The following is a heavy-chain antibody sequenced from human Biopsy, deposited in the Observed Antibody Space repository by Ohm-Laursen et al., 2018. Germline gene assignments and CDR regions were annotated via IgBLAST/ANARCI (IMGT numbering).Heavy chain of an antibody. CDR1: GYTFTGYY. V-gene: IGHV1-2*02. Sequence: GASVKVSCKASGYTFTGYYLHWVRQAPGQGLEWMGWINPKSGGTHYLEKFQGRVTVTRDTSISTAYVEVTSLRSDDTAVYYCVRSRAGGATWGMDVWGQGTLVTVSS. D-gene: IGHD3-16*01. J-gene: IGHJ4*02. CDR2: INPKSGGT. CDR3: VRSRAGGATWGMDV.